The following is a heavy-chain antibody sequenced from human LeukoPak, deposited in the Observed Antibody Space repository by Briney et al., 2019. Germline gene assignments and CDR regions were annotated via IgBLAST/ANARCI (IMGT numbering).Heavy chain of an antibody. CDR1: GFTFNSYP. CDR2: ISRNGGST. V-gene: IGHV3-64D*06. CDR3: VKESGFMVAPNSAFDI. D-gene: IGHD4/OR15-4a*01. J-gene: IGHJ3*02. Sequence: GGSLRLSCSASGFTFNSYPVHWVRQAPGKVLEYVSGISRNGGSTYYADSVKGRFTISRDNSKNTLYLQMSSLKAEDTAVYYCVKESGFMVAPNSAFDIWGQGTMVTVSS.